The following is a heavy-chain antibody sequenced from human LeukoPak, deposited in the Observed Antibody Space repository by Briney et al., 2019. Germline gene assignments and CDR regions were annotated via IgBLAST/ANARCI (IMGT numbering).Heavy chain of an antibody. CDR2: IHYSGLT. Sequence: SETLSLTCTVSGGSISNYYWSWIRQPPGKGLESLGYIHYSGLTNYNPSLKSRVTISVDMSKNQFSLNLNSVTAADTALYYCARQGRGLAANLHYWGQGTLVAVSS. J-gene: IGHJ4*02. V-gene: IGHV4-59*08. CDR3: ARQGRGLAANLHY. D-gene: IGHD6-19*01. CDR1: GGSISNYY.